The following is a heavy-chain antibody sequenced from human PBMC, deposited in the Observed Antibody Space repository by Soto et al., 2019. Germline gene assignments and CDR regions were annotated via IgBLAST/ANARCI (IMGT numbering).Heavy chain of an antibody. Sequence: EVQVLESGGGLVQPGGSLRLSCAASGFTFSSYDMNWVRQAPGKGLEWVSGVSASGSITSYADSAKGRFTISRDNAKNTVFLQMTGLRAEDTAVYFCAKGDCSGDRCYRGFDYWGQGTLVTVSS. V-gene: IGHV3-23*01. J-gene: IGHJ4*02. CDR1: GFTFSSYD. D-gene: IGHD2-15*01. CDR2: VSASGSIT. CDR3: AKGDCSGDRCYRGFDY.